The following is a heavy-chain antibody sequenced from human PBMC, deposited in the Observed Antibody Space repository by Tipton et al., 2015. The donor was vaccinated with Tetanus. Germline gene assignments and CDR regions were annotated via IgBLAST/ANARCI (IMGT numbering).Heavy chain of an antibody. CDR2: IYYSGST. CDR1: GGSITSGGYY. CDR3: ARDQARGARGWNYFDY. V-gene: IGHV4-31*03. J-gene: IGHJ4*02. Sequence: LVKPTQTLSLTCTVSGGSITSGGYYWSWIRQHPGKGLEWIGDIYYSGSTYYNPSLMSRVTISVDTSKNQFSLKLNSVTAADTAVYYCARDQARGARGWNYFDYWGQGTLVTVSS. D-gene: IGHD1-26*01.